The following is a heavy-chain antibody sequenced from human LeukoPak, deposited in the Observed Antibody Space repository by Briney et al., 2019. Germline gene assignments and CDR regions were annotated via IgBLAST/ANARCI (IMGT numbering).Heavy chain of an antibody. D-gene: IGHD3-16*01. CDR1: GFTFTRYW. Sequence: GGSLRLSCAASGFTFTRYWMHWVRQAPGKGLVWVSRINTDGSSTAYADSVKGRFTISRDNAKNSLYLQMNSLRAEDTAVYYCARDMITFGEVAPPNYWGQGTLVTVSS. CDR2: INTDGSST. V-gene: IGHV3-74*01. CDR3: ARDMITFGEVAPPNY. J-gene: IGHJ4*02.